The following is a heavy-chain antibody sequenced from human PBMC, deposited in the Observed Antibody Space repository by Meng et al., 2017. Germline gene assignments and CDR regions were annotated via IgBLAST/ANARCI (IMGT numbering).Heavy chain of an antibody. D-gene: IGHD3-10*01. V-gene: IGHV5-51*01. Sequence: GESLKISCKGSGYSFTSSWIGWVRQMPGKGLEWMGIIYPGDSDARYSPSFQGQVTISADKSISTAYLQWSSLKASDTAMYYCAGILWFGEYPQYYWGQGTLVTVSS. CDR1: GYSFTSSW. CDR2: IYPGDSDA. CDR3: AGILWFGEYPQYY. J-gene: IGHJ4*02.